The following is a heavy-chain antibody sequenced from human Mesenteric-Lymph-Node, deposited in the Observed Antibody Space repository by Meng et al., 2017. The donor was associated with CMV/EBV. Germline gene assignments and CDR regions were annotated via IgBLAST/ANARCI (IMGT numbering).Heavy chain of an antibody. D-gene: IGHD2-2*01. Sequence: SGPTLVKPTQTLTLTCTFSGFSLSTTGVGVAWIRQPPGKALECLALIYWNDDNRYSPSLKSRLTITKDTSKNQVVLTMTNMDPVDTATYYCAHTKIDCSTTSCANWFDPWGQGTLVTVSS. J-gene: IGHJ5*02. CDR3: AHTKIDCSTTSCANWFDP. CDR2: IYWNDDN. V-gene: IGHV2-5*01. CDR1: GFSLSTTGVG.